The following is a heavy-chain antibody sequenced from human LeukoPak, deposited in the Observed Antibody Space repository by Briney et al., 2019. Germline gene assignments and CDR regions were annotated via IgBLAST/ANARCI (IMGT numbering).Heavy chain of an antibody. Sequence: GGSLRLSCAASGFTFSSYAMSWVRQAPGKGLEWVSAISGSGGSTYYADSVKGRFTISRDNSKNTLYLQRNSLRAEDTAVYYCAKTPRQRYDSSGYHTWFDYWGQGTLVTVSS. CDR3: AKTPRQRYDSSGYHTWFDY. J-gene: IGHJ4*02. CDR1: GFTFSSYA. CDR2: ISGSGGST. V-gene: IGHV3-23*01. D-gene: IGHD3-22*01.